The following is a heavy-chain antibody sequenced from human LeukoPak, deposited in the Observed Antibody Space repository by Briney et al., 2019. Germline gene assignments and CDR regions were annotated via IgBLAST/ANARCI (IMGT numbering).Heavy chain of an antibody. V-gene: IGHV4-4*07. D-gene: IGHD5-18*01. J-gene: IGHJ4*02. CDR3: ARADYSYVSY. CDR1: GGSIRKYY. CDR2: IYPSGST. Sequence: PSETLTLNCTVSGGSIRKYYWSWIRQPAGKGLEWIGRIYPSGSTNYNPSLESRVTMSVDTSKNQFSLKLSSVTAADTAVYYCARADYSYVSYWGQGTLVTVSS.